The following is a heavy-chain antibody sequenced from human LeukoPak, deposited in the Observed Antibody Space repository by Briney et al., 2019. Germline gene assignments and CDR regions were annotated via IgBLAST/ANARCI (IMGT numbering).Heavy chain of an antibody. CDR1: GGSISSYY. J-gene: IGHJ4*02. CDR2: IYYSGST. D-gene: IGHD6-6*01. CDR3: ARQEGSSSSFDY. Sequence: SSETLSLTCTVSGGSISSYYWSWIRQPPGKGLEWIGYIYYSGSTNYNPSLKSRVTISVDTSKNQFSLKLSSVTAADTAVYYCARQEGSSSSFDYWGQGTLVTVSS. V-gene: IGHV4-59*08.